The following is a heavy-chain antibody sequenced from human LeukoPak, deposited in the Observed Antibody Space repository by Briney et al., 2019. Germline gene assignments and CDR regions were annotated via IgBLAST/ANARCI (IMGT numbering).Heavy chain of an antibody. CDR2: ISGSGGST. Sequence: GGSLRLSCAASGFTFSSYAMSWVRQAPGKGLEWVSAISGSGGSTYYADSVKGRFTISRDNSKDTLYLQMNSLRAEDTAVYYCAKDLRGYSYGQSWGQGTLVTVSS. V-gene: IGHV3-23*01. D-gene: IGHD5-18*01. CDR1: GFTFSSYA. CDR3: AKDLRGYSYGQS. J-gene: IGHJ5*02.